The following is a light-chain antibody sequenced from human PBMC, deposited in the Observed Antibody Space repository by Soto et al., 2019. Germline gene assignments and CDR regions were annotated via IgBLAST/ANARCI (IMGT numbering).Light chain of an antibody. CDR3: SSYTITATL. V-gene: IGLV2-14*03. CDR1: SNDVGLYNY. J-gene: IGLJ6*01. Sequence: QYVRTQPASVSGSPGQSITISCTGSSNDVGLYNYVSWYQQHPGKAPKLVISDVTNRPSGVSDRFSGSKSGNTAFLTISGLQAEDEADYYCSSYTITATLFGRGTKVTVL. CDR2: DVT.